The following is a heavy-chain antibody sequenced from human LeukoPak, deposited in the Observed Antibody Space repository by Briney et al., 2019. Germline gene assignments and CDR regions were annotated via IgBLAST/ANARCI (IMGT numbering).Heavy chain of an antibody. Sequence: PSETLSLTCTVYGGSISSHYWSWIRQPPGKGLEWIGEIYYSGSTNYNPSLKSRVTISVDTSKNQFSLKLSSVTAADTAVYYCARGADSSGYYSIFYFDYWGQGTLVTVSS. J-gene: IGHJ4*02. CDR1: GGSISSHY. CDR3: ARGADSSGYYSIFYFDY. CDR2: IYYSGST. V-gene: IGHV4-59*11. D-gene: IGHD3-22*01.